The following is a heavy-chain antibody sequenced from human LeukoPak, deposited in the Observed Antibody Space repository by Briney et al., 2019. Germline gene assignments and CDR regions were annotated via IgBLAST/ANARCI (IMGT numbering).Heavy chain of an antibody. J-gene: IGHJ6*03. V-gene: IGHV3-74*01. CDR1: GFTFSSYW. Sequence: GGSLRLSCAASGFTFSSYWMHRVRQAPGKGLVWVSRINSDGSSTSYADPVKGRFTISRDNAKNTLYLQMNSLRAEDTAVYYCARGTWATLYYYYMDVWGKGTTVTVSS. CDR3: ARGTWATLYYYYMDV. D-gene: IGHD5-24*01. CDR2: INSDGSST.